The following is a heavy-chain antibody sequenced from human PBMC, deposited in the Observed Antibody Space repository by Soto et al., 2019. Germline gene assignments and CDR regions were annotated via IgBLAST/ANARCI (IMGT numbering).Heavy chain of an antibody. CDR3: AIALEEWGKPTVI. J-gene: IGHJ3*02. D-gene: IGHD3-16*01. V-gene: IGHV3-74*01. CDR2: INGDGSST. Sequence: EVQLVESGGGLVQPGGSLRLSCAASGFTFSSPWMHWVRQAPGKGLVWVSCINGDGSSTTYEDSVKGRFTISRDDAKSTLYLQMNSLRAEDTAVYYCAIALEEWGKPTVIWGQGTVVTVSS. CDR1: GFTFSSPW.